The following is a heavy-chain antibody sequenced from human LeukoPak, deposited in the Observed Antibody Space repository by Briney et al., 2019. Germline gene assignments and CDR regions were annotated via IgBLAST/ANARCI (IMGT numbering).Heavy chain of an antibody. V-gene: IGHV4-38-2*02. J-gene: IGHJ4*01. CDR3: ARVGSSWESFDY. D-gene: IGHD6-13*01. CDR2: IYHTGIA. Sequence: SETLSLTCNVSGSSIRSIYHWGWIRPPPGKRLEWIGSIYHTGIAYYNPSLKSRVTISVDTSKNHFSLRLSSVTAADTAVYYCARVGSSWESFDYWGQGTLVTVSS. CDR1: GSSIRSIYH.